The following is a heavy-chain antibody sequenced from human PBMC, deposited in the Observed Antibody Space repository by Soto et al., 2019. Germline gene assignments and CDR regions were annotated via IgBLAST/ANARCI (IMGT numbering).Heavy chain of an antibody. CDR1: GFSFSGYW. J-gene: IGHJ5*02. V-gene: IGHV3-74*01. CDR3: ARDPDWGGYSWFDP. D-gene: IGHD7-27*01. CDR2: INSDGRST. Sequence: GSLRLSCAASGFSFSGYWMHWVRQTPGKGLMWVSRINSDGRSTSYADSVKGRFTISRDDVKNTLYLEMNSLRVEDTAVYYCARDPDWGGYSWFDPWGQGTLVTVSS.